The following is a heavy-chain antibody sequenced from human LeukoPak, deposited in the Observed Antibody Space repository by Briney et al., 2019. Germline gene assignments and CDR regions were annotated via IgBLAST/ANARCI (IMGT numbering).Heavy chain of an antibody. D-gene: IGHD3-10*01. Sequence: PGGSLRLSCAASGFTFSSYGMSWVRQAPGKGLEWVSAISGSGGSTHYADSVKGRFTISRDNAKNSLYLQMNSLRAEDTAVYYCARAFYGSGSTFDYWGQGTLVTVSS. CDR1: GFTFSSYG. J-gene: IGHJ4*02. V-gene: IGHV3-23*01. CDR3: ARAFYGSGSTFDY. CDR2: ISGSGGST.